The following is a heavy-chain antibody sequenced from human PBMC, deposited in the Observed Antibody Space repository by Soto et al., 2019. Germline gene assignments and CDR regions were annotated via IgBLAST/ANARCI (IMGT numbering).Heavy chain of an antibody. D-gene: IGHD5-18*01. CDR3: VYKNGGYSYASGFYI. J-gene: IGHJ3*02. CDR2: IYWNNDK. V-gene: IGHV2-5*04. CDR1: GFSLNTSGVG. Sequence: SGPTLVNPTQTLTLTCTFSGFSLNTSGVGVGWIRQPPGKALEWLALIYWNNDKRYSPSVRSRLTITKDTSKNQVVLTLINMDPVDTGTYYCVYKNGGYSYASGFYIWGQGTMVPVSS.